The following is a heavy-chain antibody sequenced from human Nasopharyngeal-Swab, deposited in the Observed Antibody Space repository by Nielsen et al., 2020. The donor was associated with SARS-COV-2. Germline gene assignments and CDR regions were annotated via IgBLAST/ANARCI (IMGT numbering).Heavy chain of an antibody. Sequence: GGSLRLSCAASGFTFSSFGMHWVRQAPGKGLEWVAFIAHDASNEYYGDSVKGRFSISRDSSKNTLYLQMDSLRGEDTAVYYCARDVPAHYGAFYWGRGTLVTVSS. CDR3: ARDVPAHYGAFY. CDR2: IAHDASNE. CDR1: GFTFSSFG. D-gene: IGHD4-17*01. V-gene: IGHV3-30*03. J-gene: IGHJ4*02.